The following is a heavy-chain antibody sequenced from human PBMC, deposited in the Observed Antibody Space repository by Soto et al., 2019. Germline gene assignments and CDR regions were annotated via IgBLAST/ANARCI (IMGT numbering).Heavy chain of an antibody. CDR2: ISGSGGST. J-gene: IGHJ4*02. D-gene: IGHD6-13*01. CDR3: ANNIAAAGLLALDY. Sequence: GRSLRLFCAASGFTFSSYAMSRVRQAPGKGLEWVSAISGSGGSTYYADSVKGRFTISRDNSKNTLYLQMNSLRAEDTAVYYCANNIAAAGLLALDYWGQGTLVTVSS. V-gene: IGHV3-23*01. CDR1: GFTFSSYA.